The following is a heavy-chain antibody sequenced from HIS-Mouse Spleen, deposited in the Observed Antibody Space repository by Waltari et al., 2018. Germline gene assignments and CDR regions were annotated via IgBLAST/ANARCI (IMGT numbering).Heavy chain of an antibody. D-gene: IGHD4-4*01. CDR1: GGSIRSCGYS. CDR3: ARVEDYSNYWYFDL. Sequence: QLQLQESGSGLVKPSQTLSLTCAVSGGSIRSCGYSWRWIRQPPGKGLEWIGYIYHSGSTYYNPSLKSRVTISVDRSKNQFSLKLSSVTAADTAVYYCARVEDYSNYWYFDLWGRGTLVTVSS. J-gene: IGHJ2*01. CDR2: IYHSGST. V-gene: IGHV4-30-2*01.